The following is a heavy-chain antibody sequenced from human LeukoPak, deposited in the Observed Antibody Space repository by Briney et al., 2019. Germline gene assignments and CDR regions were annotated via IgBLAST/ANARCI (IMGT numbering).Heavy chain of an antibody. J-gene: IGHJ4*02. CDR1: GGSISSHY. Sequence: MTSETLSLTCTVSGGSISSHYWSWIRQPPGKGLEWIGYIYYSGSTNYNPSLKSRVTISVDTSKNQFSLKLSSVTAADTAVYYCAREGGYGSARGYFDYWGQGTLVTVSS. CDR2: IYYSGST. V-gene: IGHV4-59*11. D-gene: IGHD3-10*01. CDR3: AREGGYGSARGYFDY.